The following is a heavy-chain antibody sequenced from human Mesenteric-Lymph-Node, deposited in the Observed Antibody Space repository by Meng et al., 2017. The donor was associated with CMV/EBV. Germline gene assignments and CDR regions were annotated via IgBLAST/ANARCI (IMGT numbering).Heavy chain of an antibody. Sequence: SETLSLTCTVSGDSITSYYWTWIRQPPGKGLEWIGFISSTGTTNYNPSLKSRVTISVDTSKNQFSLKLSSVTAADTAVYYCARDPGYYDFWSGYYKGHYYYYGMDVWGQGTTVTVSS. D-gene: IGHD3-3*01. CDR2: ISSTGTT. CDR3: ARDPGYYDFWSGYYKGHYYYYGMDV. J-gene: IGHJ6*02. CDR1: GDSITSYY. V-gene: IGHV4-59*12.